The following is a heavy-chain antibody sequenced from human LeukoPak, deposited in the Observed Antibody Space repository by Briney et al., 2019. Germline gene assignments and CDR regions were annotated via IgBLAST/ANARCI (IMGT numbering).Heavy chain of an antibody. CDR2: ISSSSSYI. J-gene: IGHJ4*02. Sequence: GGSLRLSCAASGFTFSSYSMNWVRQAPGKGLEWVSFISSSSSYIYYAASVKGLFTISRDNDKNSLYLQMNSLRAEDAAVYYCASGGCSSASCYLFDYWGQGTLVTVSS. V-gene: IGHV3-21*01. CDR3: ASGGCSSASCYLFDY. CDR1: GFTFSSYS. D-gene: IGHD2-2*01.